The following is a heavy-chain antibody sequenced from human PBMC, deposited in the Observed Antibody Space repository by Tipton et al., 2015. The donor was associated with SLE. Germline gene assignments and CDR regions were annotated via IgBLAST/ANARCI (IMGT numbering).Heavy chain of an antibody. D-gene: IGHD7-27*01. J-gene: IGHJ5*02. CDR2: INHSGST. CDR3: ARGKGRNWGWGWFDP. Sequence: TLSLTCAVYGGSFSGYYWSWIRQHPGKGLEWIGEINHSGSTNYNPSLKSRLTILVDTSKNQFSLKLSSVTAADTAVYYCARGKGRNWGWGWFDPWGQGILVTVSS. V-gene: IGHV4-34*01. CDR1: GGSFSGYY.